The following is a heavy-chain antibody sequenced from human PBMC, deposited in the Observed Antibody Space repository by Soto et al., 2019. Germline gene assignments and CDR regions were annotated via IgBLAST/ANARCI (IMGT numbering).Heavy chain of an antibody. J-gene: IGHJ6*02. CDR3: ARDRIPTGMDV. CDR2: IYPGDSDT. Sequence: LGESLKISCKGSGYSFTSYWIGWVRQMPGKGLEWMGIIYPGDSDTRYSPSFQGQVTISADNSKNTLYLQMNSLRAEDTAVYYCARDRIPTGMDVWGQGTTVTVSS. CDR1: GYSFTSYW. V-gene: IGHV5-51*01.